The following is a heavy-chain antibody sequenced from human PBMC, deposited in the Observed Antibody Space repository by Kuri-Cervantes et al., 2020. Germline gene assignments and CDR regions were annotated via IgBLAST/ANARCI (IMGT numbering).Heavy chain of an antibody. CDR2: IGTVGDT. D-gene: IGHD2-21*02. CDR3: VRGDWYHYGMDV. CDR1: GFTFSNSD. Sequence: ETLSLTCAASGFTFSNSDTHWVRQPTGIGLEWVSAIGTVGDTYYPGSVKGRFTISRDNAKNSLYLQMNSLRAEDTAVYYAVRGDWYHYGMDVWGQGTTVTVSS. J-gene: IGHJ6*02. V-gene: IGHV3-13*01.